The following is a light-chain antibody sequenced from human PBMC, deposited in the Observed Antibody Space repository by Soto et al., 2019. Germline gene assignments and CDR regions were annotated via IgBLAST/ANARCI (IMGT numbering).Light chain of an antibody. CDR3: QSYDSSLSVV. Sequence: QSVLTQPPSVSGAPGQRVTISCIGSSSNIGAGYDVHWYQQLPGTAPKLLIYGNNNRPSGVPDRFSGSKAGTSASLAITGLQAEDEADYYCQSYDSSLSVVFGGGTKLTV. V-gene: IGLV1-40*01. CDR1: SSNIGAGYD. J-gene: IGLJ2*01. CDR2: GNN.